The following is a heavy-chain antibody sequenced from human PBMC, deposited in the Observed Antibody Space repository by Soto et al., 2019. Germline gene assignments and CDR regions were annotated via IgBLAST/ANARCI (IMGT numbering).Heavy chain of an antibody. CDR2: ISGSGGST. D-gene: IGHD3-3*01. CDR3: AKAGEAGSGVFGVVITFDY. V-gene: IGHV3-23*01. J-gene: IGHJ4*02. CDR1: GFTFSSYA. Sequence: GGSLRLSCAASGFTFSSYAMSWVRQAPGKGLEWVSAISGSGGSTYYADSVKGRFTISRDNSKNTLYLQMNSLRAEDTAVYYCAKAGEAGSGVFGVVITFDYWGQGTLVTVSS.